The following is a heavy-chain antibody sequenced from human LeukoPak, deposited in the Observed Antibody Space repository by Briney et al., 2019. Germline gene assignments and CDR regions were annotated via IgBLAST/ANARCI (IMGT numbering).Heavy chain of an antibody. CDR1: AFTVSNYN. CDR3: TTDSLSTKTAGGNS. J-gene: IGHJ4*02. CDR2: ISRRSIS. V-gene: IGHV3-48*01. D-gene: IGHD5/OR15-5a*01. Sequence: GGSLRLSCAASAFTVSNYNMNWVCQAPGKGLEWVSYISRRSISYFADSVKGRFTISKDNAKNSLHLQMNSLRTEDTAVYYCTTDSLSTKTAGGNSWGQGTLVIVSS.